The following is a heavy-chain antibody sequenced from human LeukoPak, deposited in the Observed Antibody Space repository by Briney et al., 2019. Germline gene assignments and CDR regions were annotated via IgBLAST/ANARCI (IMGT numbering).Heavy chain of an antibody. Sequence: PGGSLRLSCAASGFTFSSYWMSWVRQAPGKGLEWVSYISSSGSSTYYADSVKGRFTISRDNAKNSLYLQMNSLRAEDTAVYYCARGGPGGTDYWGQGTLVTVSS. D-gene: IGHD3-16*01. CDR2: ISSSGSST. V-gene: IGHV3-48*04. CDR1: GFTFSSYW. CDR3: ARGGPGGTDY. J-gene: IGHJ4*02.